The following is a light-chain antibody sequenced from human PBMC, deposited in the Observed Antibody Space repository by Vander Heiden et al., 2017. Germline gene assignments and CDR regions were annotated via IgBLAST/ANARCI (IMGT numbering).Light chain of an antibody. CDR3: CSYAGSTTWV. V-gene: IGLV2-23*02. CDR1: SSDGGRYDL. CDR2: EVT. J-gene: IGLJ3*02. Sequence: QSALTQPASVSGSPGQSITISCAGTSSDGGRYDLVSWYQQPPGKAPKLMIYEVTKRPSGVSNRFSGSKSGITVSLTISGLQAEDEADYYCCSYAGSTTWVFGGGTKLTVL.